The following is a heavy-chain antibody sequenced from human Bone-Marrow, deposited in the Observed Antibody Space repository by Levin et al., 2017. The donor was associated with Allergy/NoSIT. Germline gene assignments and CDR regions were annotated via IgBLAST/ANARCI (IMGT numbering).Heavy chain of an antibody. V-gene: IGHV3-30*18. D-gene: IGHD4-17*01. J-gene: IGHJ6*02. Sequence: SLKISCAASGVTFSDYAMHWVRQAPGKGLEWVTGISSDGSKTNYGDSVKGRFTISRDDSKNTLFLKMNSLRPEDTAVYYCAKDYGDRYFYGMDVWGQGTTVSVSS. CDR3: AKDYGDRYFYGMDV. CDR2: ISSDGSKT. CDR1: GVTFSDYA.